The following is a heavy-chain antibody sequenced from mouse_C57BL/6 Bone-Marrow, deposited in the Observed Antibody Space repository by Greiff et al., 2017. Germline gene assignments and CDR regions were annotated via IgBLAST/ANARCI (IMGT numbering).Heavy chain of an antibody. J-gene: IGHJ2*01. CDR1: GYTFTRYG. CDR3: ARSPRDY. Sequence: EVKLPESGAELVRPGSSVKMSCKTSGYTFTRYGINWVKQRPGPGLEWIGNISIGHGYTEYNEKFKGKATLPSDTSSSTTYMQLNRLTSSDSAISFCARSPRDYWGQGTTLTVSS. CDR2: ISIGHGYT. V-gene: IGHV1-58*01.